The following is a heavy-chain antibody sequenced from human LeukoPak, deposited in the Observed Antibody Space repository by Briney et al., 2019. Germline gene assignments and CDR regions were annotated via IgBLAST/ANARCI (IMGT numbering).Heavy chain of an antibody. J-gene: IGHJ4*02. Sequence: ASVKVSCKASGYIFTDYYMHWVRQAPGQELGWMGRINPNSGGTNYAQKLQGRVTMTTDTSTSTAYMELRSLRSDDTAVYYCARETVGATMGDVDYWGQGTLVTVSS. CDR2: INPNSGGT. CDR1: GYIFTDYY. CDR3: ARETVGATMGDVDY. D-gene: IGHD1-26*01. V-gene: IGHV1/OR15-1*04.